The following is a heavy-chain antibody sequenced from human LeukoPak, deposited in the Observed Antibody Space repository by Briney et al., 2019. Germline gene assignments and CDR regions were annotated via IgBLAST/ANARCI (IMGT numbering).Heavy chain of an antibody. J-gene: IGHJ3*02. Sequence: SVTLSLTCTVSGASIRSGDYYWSWIRQPPGKGLEWIGYIYDSGSTYYNPSLKSRITISVDTSENRFSLKLSSVTATDTAVYYCARDCSGGSCYGAFDIWGQGTMVTVSS. CDR1: GASIRSGDYY. D-gene: IGHD2-15*01. V-gene: IGHV4-30-4*01. CDR2: IYDSGST. CDR3: ARDCSGGSCYGAFDI.